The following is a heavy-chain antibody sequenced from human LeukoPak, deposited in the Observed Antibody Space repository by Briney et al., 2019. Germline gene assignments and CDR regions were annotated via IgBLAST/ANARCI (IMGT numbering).Heavy chain of an antibody. J-gene: IGHJ6*03. CDR3: ARDQYKYDGNYRYYQHMDV. V-gene: IGHV4-4*07. CDR1: GASISNYY. CDR2: ISNSGSN. D-gene: IGHD1-7*01. Sequence: SETLSLTCTVSGASISNYYWSWIRQPAGKGLEWIGRISNSGSNNYNPSLKSRVTMSVDTSKNQVSLKLSAVTAADTAVYYCARDQYKYDGNYRYYQHMDVWGKGTTVTVSS.